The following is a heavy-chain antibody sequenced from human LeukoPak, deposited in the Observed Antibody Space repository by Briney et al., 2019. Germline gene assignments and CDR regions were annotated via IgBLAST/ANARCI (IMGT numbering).Heavy chain of an antibody. J-gene: IGHJ4*02. CDR3: AREGNSGYDWNY. V-gene: IGHV3-33*01. D-gene: IGHD5-12*01. Sequence: GGSLRLSCAASGFTFSSYGMHWVRQCPGKGLEWVAVIWYDGSNKHYADSVKGRFTISRDNSKNTLYLQMYSLRAEDTAVYYCAREGNSGYDWNYWGQGTLGTVS. CDR2: IWYDGSNK. CDR1: GFTFSSYG.